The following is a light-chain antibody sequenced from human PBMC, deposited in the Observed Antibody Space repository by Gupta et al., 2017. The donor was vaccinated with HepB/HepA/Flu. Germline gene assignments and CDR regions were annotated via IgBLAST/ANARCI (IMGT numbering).Light chain of an antibody. CDR2: KVS. CDR3: MKGAHWPPYT. CDR1: QSLVYSDGKTY. J-gene: IGKJ2*01. V-gene: IGKV2-30*01. Sequence: DVVMTQSPLSLPVTLGQPASISCRSSQSLVYSDGKTYLICFKQRPGQQPRRLIYKVSNRHSGVPDRFSGSGGGSDFSLKISRVVAEDVGVFYCMKGAHWPPYTFGQGTKLEIK.